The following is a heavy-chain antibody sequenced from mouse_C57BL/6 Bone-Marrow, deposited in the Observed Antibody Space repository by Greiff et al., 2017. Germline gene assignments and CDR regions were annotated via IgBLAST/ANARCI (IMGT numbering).Heavy chain of an antibody. D-gene: IGHD2-1*01. Sequence: LVESGAELVRPGTSVKVSCKASGYAFTNYLIEWVKQRPGQGLEWIGVINPGSGGTNYNEKFKGKATLTADESSSTAYMQLSSLTSEDSAVYFCARLNGNYEDWYFDVWGTGTTVTVSS. CDR1: GYAFTNYL. V-gene: IGHV1-54*01. CDR3: ARLNGNYEDWYFDV. CDR2: INPGSGGT. J-gene: IGHJ1*03.